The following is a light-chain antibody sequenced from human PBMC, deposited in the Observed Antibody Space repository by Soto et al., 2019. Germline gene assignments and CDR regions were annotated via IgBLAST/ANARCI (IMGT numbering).Light chain of an antibody. CDR1: QSISSSY. CDR3: QQYGSSPPEFT. CDR2: GAS. V-gene: IGKV3-20*01. J-gene: IGKJ3*01. Sequence: EIVLTQSPGTLSLSPGERATLSCRASQSISSSYLAWYQQRPGQAPRLLIFGASYRAAGIPDRFSGSVSGTDFTLTISRLEPEDFAVYYCQQYGSSPPEFTFGPGPKVGSK.